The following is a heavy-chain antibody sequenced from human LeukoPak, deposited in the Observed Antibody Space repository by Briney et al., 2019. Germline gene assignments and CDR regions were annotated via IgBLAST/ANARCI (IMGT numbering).Heavy chain of an antibody. D-gene: IGHD1-14*01. V-gene: IGHV3-23*01. J-gene: IGHJ4*02. CDR2: ISGGGETT. CDR1: GFTISTFA. CDR3: AKRAGPNTGPFDY. Sequence: PGGSLRLSCAASGFTISTFAMGWVRQVPEKGLEWVSFISGGGETTYYTDSVKGRFTISRDSSKNTLYLQINSLRAEDTAVYFCAKRAGPNTGPFDYWGQGTLVTVSS.